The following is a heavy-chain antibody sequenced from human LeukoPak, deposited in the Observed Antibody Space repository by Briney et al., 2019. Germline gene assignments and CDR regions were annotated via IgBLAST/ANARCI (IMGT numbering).Heavy chain of an antibody. V-gene: IGHV4-4*07. J-gene: IGHJ4*02. CDR2: IYGSGST. CDR3: ATFKYDSWFFDN. Sequence: PSETLSLTCTVSGASMSSYYWAWIRQPAGKGLEWIGRIYGSGSTNYNPSLQRRVTMSIDTSENQFSLNLTSVTAADTATYYCATFKYDSWFFDNWGQGTLVTVYS. D-gene: IGHD3-16*01. CDR1: GASMSSYY.